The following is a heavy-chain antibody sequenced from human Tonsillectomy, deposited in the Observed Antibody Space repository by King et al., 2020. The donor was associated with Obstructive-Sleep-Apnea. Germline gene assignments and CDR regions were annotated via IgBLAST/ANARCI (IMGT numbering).Heavy chain of an antibody. V-gene: IGHV4-39*07. J-gene: IGHJ6*02. D-gene: IGHD6-6*01. Sequence: QLQESGPGLVKPSETLSLTCTVSGGSISSSSYYWGWIRQPPGKGLEWIGSIYYSGSTYSNPSLKSRVTISVDTSKNQFSLKLSSVTAADTAVYYCARAGRPRTRPSYYYGMDVWGQGTTVTVSS. CDR1: GGSISSSSYY. CDR2: IYYSGST. CDR3: ARAGRPRTRPSYYYGMDV.